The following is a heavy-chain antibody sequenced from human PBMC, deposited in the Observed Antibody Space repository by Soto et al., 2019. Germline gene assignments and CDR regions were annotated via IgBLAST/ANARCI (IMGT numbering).Heavy chain of an antibody. D-gene: IGHD1-1*01. CDR1: GYSISSGYY. CDR3: ARDGTTAYYYYGMDV. V-gene: IGHV4-38-2*02. CDR2: IYHSGST. Sequence: SETLSLTCTVSGYSISSGYYWGWIRQPPGKGLEWIGSIYHSGSTYYNPSLKSRVTISVDTSKNQFSLKLSSVTAADTAVYYRARDGTTAYYYYGMDVWGQGTTVTVSS. J-gene: IGHJ6*02.